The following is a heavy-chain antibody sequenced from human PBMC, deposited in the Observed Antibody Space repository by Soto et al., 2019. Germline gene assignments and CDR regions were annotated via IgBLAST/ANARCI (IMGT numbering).Heavy chain of an antibody. CDR1: GGSISSGGYS. CDR2: IYHSGST. V-gene: IGHV4-30-2*01. CDR3: VRVPGP. Sequence: SETLSLTCVVSGGSISSGGYSWSWIRQPPGKGLEWIGYIYHSGSTYYNPSLKSRVTISVDRSKNQFSLKLSSVTAADTAVYYCVRVPGPWGQGTLVTVS. J-gene: IGHJ5*02.